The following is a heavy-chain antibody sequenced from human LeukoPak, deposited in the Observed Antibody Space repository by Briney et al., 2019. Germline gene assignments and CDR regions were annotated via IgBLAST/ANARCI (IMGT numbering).Heavy chain of an antibody. CDR1: GGSFSSYYWS. Sequence: TLSLTCTVSGGSFSSYYWSWIRQPPGKALEWLALICWDDDKRYSPSLQGRLTITKDTSKNRVVLSMTNMDPVDTATYYCAHRHSAVGGFDYWGQGTLVTVSS. V-gene: IGHV2-5*02. CDR3: AHRHSAVGGFDY. J-gene: IGHJ4*02. CDR2: ICWDDDK. D-gene: IGHD6-19*01.